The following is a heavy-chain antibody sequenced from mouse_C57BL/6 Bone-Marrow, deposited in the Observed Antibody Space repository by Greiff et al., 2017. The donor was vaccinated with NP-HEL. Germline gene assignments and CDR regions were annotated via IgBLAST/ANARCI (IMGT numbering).Heavy chain of an antibody. Sequence: EVNVVESGGGLVKPGGSLKLSCAASGFTFSSYAMSWVRQTPEKRLEWVATISDGGSYTYYPDNVKGRFTISRDNAKNNLYLQMSHLKSEDTAMYYCARDRGNSPYAMDYWGQGTSVTVSS. CDR1: GFTFSSYA. CDR2: ISDGGSYT. J-gene: IGHJ4*01. D-gene: IGHD3-1*01. CDR3: ARDRGNSPYAMDY. V-gene: IGHV5-4*01.